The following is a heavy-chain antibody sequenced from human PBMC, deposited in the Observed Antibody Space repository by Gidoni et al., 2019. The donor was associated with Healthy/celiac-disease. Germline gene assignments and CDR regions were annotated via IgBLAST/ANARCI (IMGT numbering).Heavy chain of an antibody. Sequence: QVQLQESGPGLVKPSETLSLTCTVSGGSFSSYYWSWIRQPPGKGLEWIGYIYYSGSTNYNPSLKSRVTISVDTSKNQFSLKLSSVTAADTAVYYCARLDYYDSSGYLGAFDIWGQGTMVTVSS. CDR2: IYYSGST. CDR3: ARLDYYDSSGYLGAFDI. D-gene: IGHD3-22*01. V-gene: IGHV4-59*08. CDR1: GGSFSSYY. J-gene: IGHJ3*02.